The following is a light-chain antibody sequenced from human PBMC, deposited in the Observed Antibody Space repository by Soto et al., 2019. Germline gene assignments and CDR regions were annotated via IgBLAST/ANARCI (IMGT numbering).Light chain of an antibody. V-gene: IGLV2-8*01. CDR2: EVS. J-gene: IGLJ2*01. CDR3: ISYAGSNNLV. Sequence: QSALTQPPSASGSPGQSVTISCTGTSSDVGGYNYVSWYQQHPGKAPKLMIYEVSKRPSGVPDRFSGSKSGNTASLTVSGRQAEDEADYYCISYAGSNNLVFGGGTKVTVL. CDR1: SSDVGGYNY.